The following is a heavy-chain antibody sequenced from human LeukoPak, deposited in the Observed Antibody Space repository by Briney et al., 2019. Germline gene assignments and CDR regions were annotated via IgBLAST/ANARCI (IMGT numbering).Heavy chain of an antibody. CDR1: GGSIRSWNDY. J-gene: IGHJ5*02. CDR3: ARDHGYANWFDP. D-gene: IGHD5-18*01. V-gene: IGHV4-39*07. CDR2: IYYTGTT. Sequence: TSETLSLTCTVSGGSIRSWNDYWGWIRQPPGKGLEYIGSIYYTGTTYYKSSLKSRVTISVDTSKNQFSLKLNSVTAADTAEYYCARDHGYANWFDPWGQGTLVTVSS.